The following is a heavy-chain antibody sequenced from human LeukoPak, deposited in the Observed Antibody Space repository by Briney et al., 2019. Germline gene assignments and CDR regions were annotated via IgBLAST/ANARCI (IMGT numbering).Heavy chain of an antibody. Sequence: SETLSLTCTVSGGSMFSYYWNWIRQPPGKGLEWIGHIYSNGITSYNPSLRSRGTISIATSKNQFSLRLRSVTAADTAIYYCARRAYYDSSVYSPASGYFDLWGRGTLVSVSS. CDR1: GGSMFSYY. CDR3: ARRAYYDSSVYSPASGYFDL. J-gene: IGHJ2*01. V-gene: IGHV4-4*08. CDR2: IYSNGIT. D-gene: IGHD3-22*01.